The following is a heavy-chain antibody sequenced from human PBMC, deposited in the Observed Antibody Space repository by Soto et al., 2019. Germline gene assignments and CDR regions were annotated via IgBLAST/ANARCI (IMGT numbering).Heavy chain of an antibody. CDR1: GGSISSHN. J-gene: IGHJ6*02. V-gene: IGHV4-59*08. CDR2: IRDSGDT. CDR3: ARPGFGALHGLVDV. D-gene: IGHD3-10*01. Sequence: QVQLQESGPGLVKPSETLSLICSDSGGSISSHNWGWIRLPPGKGLEWIGYIRDSGDTSYNPSLRRGVTMSLATSKKEFSLKLTSVTAADTAVYSCARPGFGALHGLVDVWGQGTTVTVSS.